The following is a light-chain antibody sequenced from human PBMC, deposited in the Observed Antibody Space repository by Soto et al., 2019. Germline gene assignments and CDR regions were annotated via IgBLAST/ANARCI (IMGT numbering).Light chain of an antibody. CDR3: QQRSNWPPSIT. V-gene: IGKV3-11*01. CDR2: DAS. CDR1: LSVSSY. Sequence: EIVLTQSPATLSLSPEERATLSCRSSLSVSSYLAWYQQKPGQAPRLLIYDASNRATGIPARFSGSGSGTDFTLTISSLEPEDFAVYYCQQRSNWPPSITFGQGTRLEIK. J-gene: IGKJ5*01.